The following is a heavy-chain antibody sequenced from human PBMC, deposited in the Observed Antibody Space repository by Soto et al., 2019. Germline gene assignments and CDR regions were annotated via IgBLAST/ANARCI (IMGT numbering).Heavy chain of an antibody. Sequence: PGGSLRLSCAASGFAFSTYGMHWVRQAPGKGLEWVALISYDGGDFYYADSVKGRFTISRDNSKHTLSLQMDGLRVEDTAVYYCAKDFGAWSDSWGQGTLVTVSS. CDR3: AKDFGAWSDS. CDR2: ISYDGGDF. V-gene: IGHV3-30*18. CDR1: GFAFSTYG. J-gene: IGHJ5*01. D-gene: IGHD3-10*01.